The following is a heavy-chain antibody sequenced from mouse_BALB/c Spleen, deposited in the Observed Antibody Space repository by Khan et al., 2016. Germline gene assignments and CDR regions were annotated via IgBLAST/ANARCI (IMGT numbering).Heavy chain of an antibody. CDR3: ARGGGNYANY. D-gene: IGHD2-1*01. CDR2: ISYDGST. J-gene: IGHJ2*01. CDR1: GYSITSGYY. Sequence: EVQLQESGPGLVKPSQSLSLTCSVTGYSITSGYYWNWIRQFPGNKLEWMGYISYDGSTDYSPSFNNRISITRDTSKNKFFLKLNSVTTEDTATYYGARGGGNYANYWGQGTTLTVSS. V-gene: IGHV3-6*02.